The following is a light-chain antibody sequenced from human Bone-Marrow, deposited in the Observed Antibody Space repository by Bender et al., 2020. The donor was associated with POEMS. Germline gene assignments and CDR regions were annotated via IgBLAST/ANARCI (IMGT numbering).Light chain of an antibody. Sequence: QSVLTQPPSASGTPGQRVTISCSGGSSNIGAHAVNWYQHLPGTAPKLLIYSSHRRPSEVPDRFSGSRSGTSASLAISGLQSEDEADYYCSSYTRSSTLELGGGTKLTVL. J-gene: IGLJ2*01. CDR3: SSYTRSSTLE. CDR2: SSH. V-gene: IGLV1-44*01. CDR1: SSNIGAHA.